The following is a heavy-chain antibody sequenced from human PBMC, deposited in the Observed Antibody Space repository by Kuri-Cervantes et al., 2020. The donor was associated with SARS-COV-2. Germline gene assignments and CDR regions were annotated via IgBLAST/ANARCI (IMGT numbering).Heavy chain of an antibody. CDR3: ARDVTGDFDY. CDR1: GGSCSGYY. D-gene: IGHD3-9*01. J-gene: IGHJ4*02. Sequence: SETLSLTCAVYGGSCSGYYWSWIRQPPGKGLEWIGEINHSGSTNYNPSLKSRVTISVDTSKNQFSLKLSSVTAADTAVYYCARDVTGDFDYWGQGNLVNVSS. CDR2: INHSGST. V-gene: IGHV4-34*01.